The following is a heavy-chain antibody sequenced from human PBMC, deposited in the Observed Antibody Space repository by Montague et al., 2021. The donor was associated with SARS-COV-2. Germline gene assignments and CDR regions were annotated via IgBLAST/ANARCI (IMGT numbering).Heavy chain of an antibody. Sequence: SETLSLTCDVSRVSINNNKNYWGWIRQPPGKGLEWIGSNYHDGSTYYNPSLWSRITMSVDTAKNQFSLRLTSVTAADTAVYYCAHRGGLGAIWGQGTLVTVSS. CDR2: NYHDGST. CDR3: AHRGGLGAI. V-gene: IGHV4-39*01. J-gene: IGHJ1*01. CDR1: RVSINNNKNY. D-gene: IGHD3-10*01.